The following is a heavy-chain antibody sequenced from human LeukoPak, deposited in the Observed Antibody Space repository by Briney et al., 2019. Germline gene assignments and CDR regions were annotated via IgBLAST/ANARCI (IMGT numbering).Heavy chain of an antibody. J-gene: IGHJ4*02. CDR3: ARGPSTSRIMITFGGVMELDY. CDR1: GYTFTSYY. Sequence: ASVKVSCKASGYTFTSYYMHWVRQAPGQGLEWMGIINPSGGSTGYAQKFQGRVTMTRDTSTSTVYMELSSLRSEDTAVYYCARGPSTSRIMITFGGVMELDYWGQGTLVTVSS. CDR2: INPSGGST. V-gene: IGHV1-46*01. D-gene: IGHD3-16*01.